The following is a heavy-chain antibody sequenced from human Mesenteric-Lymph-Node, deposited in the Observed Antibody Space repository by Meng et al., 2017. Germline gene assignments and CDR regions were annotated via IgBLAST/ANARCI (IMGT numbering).Heavy chain of an antibody. Sequence: SETLSLTCTVSGGSVSSNNYYWGWIRQPPGEGLEWIGSFYFSGGTYYNPSLKSRVSISVDTSKNQFSLNLSSVTAADTAVYYCARPGGSGYMCYFDYWGQGTLVTVSS. CDR3: ARPGGSGYMCYFDY. V-gene: IGHV4-39*07. D-gene: IGHD3-22*01. CDR1: GGSVSSNNYY. J-gene: IGHJ4*02. CDR2: FYFSGGT.